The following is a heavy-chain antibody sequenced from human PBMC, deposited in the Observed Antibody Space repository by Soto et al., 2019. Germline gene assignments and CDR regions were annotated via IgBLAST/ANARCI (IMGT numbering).Heavy chain of an antibody. CDR2: IIPIFGTA. CDR3: ASGDYDFWSGPGGGMDV. CDR1: GGTFSSYA. Sequence: QVQLVQSGAEVKKPGSSVKVSCKASGGTFSSYAISWVRQAPGQGLEWMGGIIPIFGTANYAQKFQGRVTITADESPRTAYMELSSRRSEDTAVYYCASGDYDFWSGPGGGMDVWGQGTTVTVSS. J-gene: IGHJ6*02. V-gene: IGHV1-69*12. D-gene: IGHD3-3*01.